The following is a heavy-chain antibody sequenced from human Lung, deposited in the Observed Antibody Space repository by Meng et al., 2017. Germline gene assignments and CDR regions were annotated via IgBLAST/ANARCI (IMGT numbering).Heavy chain of an antibody. D-gene: IGHD1-1*01. CDR1: GYTFTNYD. V-gene: IGHV1-8*01. Sequence: QVQLVQSGAEGKKPGAAVRVSCKASGYTFTNYDINWVRQATGQGLQWMGWMNPNSGNTGYAQKFQGRVTMTRNTSISTAYMELSSLRSEDTAVYHYATRNDGYDFDYWGQGTLVTVSS. J-gene: IGHJ4*02. CDR3: ATRNDGYDFDY. CDR2: MNPNSGNT.